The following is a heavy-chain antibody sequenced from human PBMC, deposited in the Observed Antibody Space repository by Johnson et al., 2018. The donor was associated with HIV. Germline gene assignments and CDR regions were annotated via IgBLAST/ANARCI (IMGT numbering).Heavy chain of an antibody. CDR2: IKQDGSEK. CDR3: ARDRGFFSLRARGAFDI. V-gene: IGHV3-7*05. Sequence: VQLVESGGGLVKPGGSLRLSCAASGFTFSSYWMSWVRQAPGKGLEWVANIKQDGSEKYYVDSVKGRFTISRDNAKNSLYLQMNSLRAEDTAVYYCARDRGFFSLRARGAFDIWGQGTMVTVSS. CDR1: GFTFSSYW. J-gene: IGHJ3*02. D-gene: IGHD3-10*01.